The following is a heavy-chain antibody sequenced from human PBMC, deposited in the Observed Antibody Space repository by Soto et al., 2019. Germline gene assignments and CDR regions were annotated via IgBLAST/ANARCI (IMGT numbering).Heavy chain of an antibody. J-gene: IGHJ6*02. V-gene: IGHV5-51*01. D-gene: IGHD3-22*01. CDR2: IYPGDSDT. Sequence: GESLKISCKGSGYSFTSYWIGWVRQMPGKGLEWMGIIYPGDSDTRYSPSFQGQVTISADKSISTAYLQWSSLKASDTAMYYCARALYYYGSSGYYRRPYYYYGMDVWGQGTTVTVSS. CDR3: ARALYYYGSSGYYRRPYYYYGMDV. CDR1: GYSFTSYW.